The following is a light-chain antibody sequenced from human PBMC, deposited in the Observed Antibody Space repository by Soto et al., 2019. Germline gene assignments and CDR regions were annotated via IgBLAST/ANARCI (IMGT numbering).Light chain of an antibody. CDR2: GAS. CDR1: QSATSN. CDR3: QQYKSYSRM. Sequence: EIVLTQSPATLSLSPGQRATLSCRASQSATSNLAWYQQKPGQAPSLLIFGASTRATGIPARFSGSGSGTEFTLNISSLQPEDFATYYCQQYKSYSRMFGQGTKVDI. J-gene: IGKJ1*01. V-gene: IGKV3-15*01.